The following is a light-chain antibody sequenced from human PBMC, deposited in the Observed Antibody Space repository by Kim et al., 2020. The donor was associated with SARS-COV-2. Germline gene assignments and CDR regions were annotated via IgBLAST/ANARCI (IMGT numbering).Light chain of an antibody. V-gene: IGLV1-44*01. Sequence: GQMVTISCSGSSSNIGSNSVNWYQQVPGTAPKVLIYNNNQRPSGVPDRFSASKSGTSASLAISGLQSEDEADYYCASWDDTLSGWVFGGGTQLTVL. J-gene: IGLJ3*02. CDR1: SSNIGSNS. CDR3: ASWDDTLSGWV. CDR2: NNN.